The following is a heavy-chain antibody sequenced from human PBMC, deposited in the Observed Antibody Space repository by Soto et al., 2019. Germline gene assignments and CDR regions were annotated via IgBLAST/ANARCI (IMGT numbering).Heavy chain of an antibody. Sequence: SETLSLTCTVSGGSVSNFYWNWIRQSAGKGLEWIGRIYSSGSTNYNPSLRSRVTMSVDTSKNQFSLKLNSVTAADAAVYYCARSSHKESWFDPWGQGTLVTVSS. CDR2: IYSSGST. V-gene: IGHV4-4*07. CDR1: GGSVSNFY. CDR3: ARSSHKESWFDP. J-gene: IGHJ5*02. D-gene: IGHD6-13*01.